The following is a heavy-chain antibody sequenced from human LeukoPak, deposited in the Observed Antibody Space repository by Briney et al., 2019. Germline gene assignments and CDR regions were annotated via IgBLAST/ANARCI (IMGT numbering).Heavy chain of an antibody. Sequence: SETLSLTCTVSGGSISSSSYYWGWVRQPPGKGLEWIGCIYYSGSTYYNPSLKSRVTISVDTSKNQFSLKLSSVTAADTAVYYCARGYFDWLLRGYYFDYWGQGTLVTVSS. CDR1: GGSISSSSYY. D-gene: IGHD3-9*01. J-gene: IGHJ4*02. CDR2: IYYSGST. CDR3: ARGYFDWLLRGYYFDY. V-gene: IGHV4-39*07.